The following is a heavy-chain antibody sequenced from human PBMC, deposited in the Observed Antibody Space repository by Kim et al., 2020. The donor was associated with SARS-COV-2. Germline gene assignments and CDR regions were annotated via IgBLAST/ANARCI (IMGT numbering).Heavy chain of an antibody. Sequence: ASVKVSCKASGYTFTSYGISWVRQAPGQGLEWMGWISAYNGNTNYAQKLQGRVTMTTDTSTSTAYMELRGLRSYDTAVYYCVRPTPHGGDFDYWGQGTLVTVSS. CDR2: ISAYNGNT. CDR3: VRPTPHGGDFDY. J-gene: IGHJ4*02. V-gene: IGHV1-18*01. CDR1: GYTFTSYG.